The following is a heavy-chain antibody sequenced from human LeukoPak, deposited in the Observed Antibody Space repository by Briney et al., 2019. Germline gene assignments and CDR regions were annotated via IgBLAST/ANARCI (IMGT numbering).Heavy chain of an antibody. V-gene: IGHV3-74*01. CDR1: GFTFSSYW. CDR3: ARFRGVAGTSPFDY. J-gene: IGHJ4*02. CDR2: INPDGSST. D-gene: IGHD6-19*01. Sequence: PGGSLRLSCAASGFTFSSYWMHWVRQAPGKGLVWVSSINPDGSSTSSADSVKGRFTISRDNAKNTLYLQMNSLRAEDTAVYYCARFRGVAGTSPFDYWGQGTLVTVSS.